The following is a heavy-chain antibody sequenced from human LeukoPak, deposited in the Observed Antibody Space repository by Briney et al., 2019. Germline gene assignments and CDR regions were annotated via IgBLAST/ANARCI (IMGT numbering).Heavy chain of an antibody. CDR3: AKGVVIAISGPYYYYMDV. Sequence: GGSLRLSCAASGFTFSSYAMSWVRQAPGKGLEWVSAISGSGGSTYYADSVKGRFTISRDNSKNTLFLQMNSLRAEDTAVYYCAKGVVIAISGPYYYYMDVWGKGTTVTVSS. J-gene: IGHJ6*03. CDR1: GFTFSSYA. D-gene: IGHD2-21*01. V-gene: IGHV3-23*01. CDR2: ISGSGGST.